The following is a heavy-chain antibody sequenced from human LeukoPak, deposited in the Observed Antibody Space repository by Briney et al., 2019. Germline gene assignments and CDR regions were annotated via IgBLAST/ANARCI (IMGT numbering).Heavy chain of an antibody. CDR2: ISGSGGST. D-gene: IGHD3-22*01. V-gene: IGHV3-23*01. CDR1: GFTFSSYA. J-gene: IGHJ4*02. CDR3: AHIDYYDSSGYEY. Sequence: GGSLRLSCAASGFTFSSYAMSWVRQAPGKGLEWVSAISGSGGSTYYADSAKGRFTISRDNSKNTLYLQMNSLRAEDTAVYYCAHIDYYDSSGYEYWGQGTLVTVSS.